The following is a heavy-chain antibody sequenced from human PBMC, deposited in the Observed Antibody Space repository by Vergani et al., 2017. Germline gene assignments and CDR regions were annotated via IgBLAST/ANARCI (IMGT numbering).Heavy chain of an antibody. CDR2: VFYGGRT. CDR1: GDSISTSSYA. D-gene: IGHD4/OR15-4a*01. V-gene: IGHV4-39*01. Sequence: QMQLQESGPGLVKPSETLSISCTVSGDSISTSSYAWGWIRQPPGKTLEWIGTVFYGGRTSYNPSLKSRVTLSLDTSKKQISLHLTSVTAADTAVYYCARHISLVRPSSMTAFDYWGQGTLVTVSS. J-gene: IGHJ4*02. CDR3: ARHISLVRPSSMTAFDY.